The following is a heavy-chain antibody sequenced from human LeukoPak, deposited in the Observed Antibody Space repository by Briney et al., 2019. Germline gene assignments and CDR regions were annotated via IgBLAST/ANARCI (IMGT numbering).Heavy chain of an antibody. CDR3: ARDLLGWELHYFDY. Sequence: GSLRLSCAASGFTFSTYNMNWVRQAPGKGLEWVSSISGSSSYIYCADSVKGRFSISRDNAKNSLYLQMNSLRAEDTAVYYCARDLLGWELHYFDYWGQGTLVTVSS. CDR1: GFTFSTYN. V-gene: IGHV3-21*01. J-gene: IGHJ4*02. CDR2: ISGSSSYI. D-gene: IGHD1-26*01.